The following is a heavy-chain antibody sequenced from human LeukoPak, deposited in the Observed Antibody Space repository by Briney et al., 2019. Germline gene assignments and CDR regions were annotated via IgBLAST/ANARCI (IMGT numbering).Heavy chain of an antibody. CDR3: ARRGTSSSWAHFDY. V-gene: IGHV3-21*04. CDR2: ISTSSTYI. CDR1: GFTFRNYR. J-gene: IGHJ4*02. D-gene: IGHD6-13*01. Sequence: TGGSLRLSCAASGFTFRNYRMNWVSQAPGKGLEWVSSISTSSTYIFYADSVKGRFTISRDNAKNSLYLQMNSLGAEDTAVYYCARRGTSSSWAHFDYWGQGTLVTVSS.